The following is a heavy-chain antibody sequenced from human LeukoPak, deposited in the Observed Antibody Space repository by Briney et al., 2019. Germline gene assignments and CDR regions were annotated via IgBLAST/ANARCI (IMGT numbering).Heavy chain of an antibody. CDR1: GGSFSGYY. J-gene: IGHJ6*03. D-gene: IGHD2-2*01. Sequence: PSETLSLTCAVYGGSFSGYYWSWIRQPPGKGLEWIGEINHSGSTNYNPSLKSRVTISVDTSKNQFSLKLSSVTAADTAVYYCARGGGCSSTSCYRYLYYYYMDVWGEGTTVTVSS. CDR3: ARGGGCSSTSCYRYLYYYYMDV. V-gene: IGHV4-34*01. CDR2: INHSGST.